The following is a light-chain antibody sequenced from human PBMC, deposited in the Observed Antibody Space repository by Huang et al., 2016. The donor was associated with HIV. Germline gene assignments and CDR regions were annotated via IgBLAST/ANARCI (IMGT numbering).Light chain of an antibody. CDR1: QSISNH. V-gene: IGKV3-11*01. CDR3: QQHHSWLT. Sequence: IVLTQSPATLSWYLGERVTLSCRASQSISNHLAWYQQRPGQAPRLRSYDASNRVAGVPARCSGSGSGTDFTLTISSLEPEDFALYYCQQHHSWLTFGGGTKLEVK. CDR2: DAS. J-gene: IGKJ4*01.